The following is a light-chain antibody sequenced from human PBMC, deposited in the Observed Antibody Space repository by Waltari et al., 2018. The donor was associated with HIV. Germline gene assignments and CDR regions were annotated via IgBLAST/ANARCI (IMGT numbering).Light chain of an antibody. CDR1: QSLFSNSNNKHY. CDR3: QQFYRTPLT. J-gene: IGKJ1*01. CDR2: CAS. Sequence: DIVMIQSPHSLVVSLGGRATINCKSCQSLFSNSNNKHYVAWYQQKPGPPPKLIIHCASTREAAVPVRFSGSGSATDFTLTINSLQAEDVAVYYCQQFYRTPLTFGQGTKVEIK. V-gene: IGKV4-1*01.